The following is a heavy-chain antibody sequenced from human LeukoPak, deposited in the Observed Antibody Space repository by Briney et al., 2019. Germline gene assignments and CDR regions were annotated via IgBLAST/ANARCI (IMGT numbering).Heavy chain of an antibody. D-gene: IGHD2-2*01. CDR1: GYTFTSYE. CDR3: ARGYSINCSSTSCNHSLNWFDP. CDR2: MNPNSGNT. J-gene: IGHJ5*02. Sequence: GASVKVSCKASGYTFTSYEINWVRQATGQGLEWMGWMNPNSGNTGYAQRFQGRVTMTTNTPISTAYMELSSLRSEDTAIYYCARGYSINCSSTSCNHSLNWFDPWGQGTLVTVSS. V-gene: IGHV1-8*01.